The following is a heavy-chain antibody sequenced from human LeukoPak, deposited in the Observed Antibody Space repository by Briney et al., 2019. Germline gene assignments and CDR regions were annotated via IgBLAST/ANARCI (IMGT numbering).Heavy chain of an antibody. V-gene: IGHV4-59*01. CDR2: VYHSGST. CDR3: ARGTYYYGSGSHDNWFDP. Sequence: SETLSLTCTVSGGSINNYYWSWTRQPPGKGLEWIGYVYHSGSTNGNPSLKSRVTISVDTSKNQFSLKLSSVTAADTAVYYCARGTYYYGSGSHDNWFDPWGQGTLVTVSS. D-gene: IGHD3-10*01. J-gene: IGHJ5*02. CDR1: GGSINNYY.